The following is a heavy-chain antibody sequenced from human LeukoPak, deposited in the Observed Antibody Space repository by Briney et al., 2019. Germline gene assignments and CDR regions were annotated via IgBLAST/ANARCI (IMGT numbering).Heavy chain of an antibody. CDR3: ARDRALDRSPTSPYYYGMDV. Sequence: SQTLSLTCAISGDSVSSNSAAWNWIRQSPSRGLEWLGRTYYRSKWYNDYAVSVKSRITINPDTSKNQFSLQLNSVTPEDTAVYYCARDRALDRSPTSPYYYGMDVWGQGTTVTVSS. CDR2: TYYRSKWYN. J-gene: IGHJ6*02. D-gene: IGHD1-26*01. CDR1: GDSVSSNSAA. V-gene: IGHV6-1*01.